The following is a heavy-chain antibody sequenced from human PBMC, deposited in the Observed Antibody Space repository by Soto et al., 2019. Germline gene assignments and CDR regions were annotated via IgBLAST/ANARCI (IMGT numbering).Heavy chain of an antibody. Sequence: ASVKVSCKASGYTFTGYYMHWVRQAPGQGLEWMGWINPNSGGTNYAQKFQGWVTMTRDTSISTAYMELSRLRSDDTAVYYCARTPLLDNGDYGDAFDIWGQGTMVTVSS. CDR1: GYTFTGYY. D-gene: IGHD4-17*01. J-gene: IGHJ3*02. V-gene: IGHV1-2*04. CDR2: INPNSGGT. CDR3: ARTPLLDNGDYGDAFDI.